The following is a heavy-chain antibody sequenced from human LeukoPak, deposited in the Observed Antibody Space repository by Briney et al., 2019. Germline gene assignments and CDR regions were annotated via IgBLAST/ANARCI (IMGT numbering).Heavy chain of an antibody. D-gene: IGHD1-26*01. CDR1: GGSISSYY. V-gene: IGHV4-59*01. CDR2: IYYSGST. CDR3: ARDSGRIVGATTLIGAFDI. Sequence: PSETLSLTCTVSGGSISSYYWSWIRQPPGKGLEWIGYIYYSGSTNYNPSLKSRVTISVDTSKNQFSLKLSSVTAADTAVYYCARDSGRIVGATTLIGAFDIWGQGTMVTVSS. J-gene: IGHJ3*02.